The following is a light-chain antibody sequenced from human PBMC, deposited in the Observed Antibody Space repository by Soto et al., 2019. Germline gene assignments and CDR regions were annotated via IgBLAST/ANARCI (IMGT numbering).Light chain of an antibody. CDR3: QQLSSFPAT. V-gene: IGKV1-9*01. CDR2: GAS. CDR1: QGISSY. Sequence: DIQLTQSPSFLSASVGDRVTITCRASQGISSYLAWYQQKPGKAPKLLIYGASSSQSGVPTRISGSGSGTEFTLTISSLQPEDFATYYCQQLSSFPATFGGGTKVEIK. J-gene: IGKJ4*01.